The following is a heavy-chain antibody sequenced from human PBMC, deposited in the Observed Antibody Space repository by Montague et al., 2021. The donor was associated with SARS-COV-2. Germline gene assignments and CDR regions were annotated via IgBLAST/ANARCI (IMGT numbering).Heavy chain of an antibody. J-gene: IGHJ6*02. V-gene: IGHV4-59*08. D-gene: IGHD3-9*01. CDR1: GGSNSRYY. Sequence: SETLSLTCTVSGGSNSRYYWSWIRQPPGKGLEWIGYVSDSGSDYNPSLXXRFSISVDTSKKLLSLSLSSATAADTAIYYCARHRKDYDILTGYSTSFYYDMDVWGQGTTVTVSS. CDR3: ARHRKDYDILTGYSTSFYYDMDV. CDR2: VSDSGS.